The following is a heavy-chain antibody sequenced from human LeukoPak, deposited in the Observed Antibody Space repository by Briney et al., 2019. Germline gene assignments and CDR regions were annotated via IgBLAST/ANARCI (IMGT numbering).Heavy chain of an antibody. J-gene: IGHJ4*02. D-gene: IGHD6-13*01. CDR2: INHSGST. CDR3: ARDANTGYSSSWSFDY. V-gene: IGHV4-34*01. Sequence: SETLSLTCAVYGGSFSGYYWSWIRQPPGKGLEWIGEINHSGSTNYNPSLKSRVTISVDTSKNQFSLKLSSVTAADTAVYYCARDANTGYSSSWSFDYWGQGTLVTVSS. CDR1: GGSFSGYY.